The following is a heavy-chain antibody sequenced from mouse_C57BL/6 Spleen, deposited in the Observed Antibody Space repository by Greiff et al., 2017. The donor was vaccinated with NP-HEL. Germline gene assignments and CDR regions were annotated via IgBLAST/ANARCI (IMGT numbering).Heavy chain of an antibody. CDR3: TRFSDYVLDY. V-gene: IGHV1-15*01. Sequence: QVQLQQSGAELVRPGASVTLSCKASGYTFTDYEMHWVKQTPVHGLEWIGAIDPETGGTAYNQKFKGKAILTADKSSSTAYMELRSLTSEDSAVYYCTRFSDYVLDYWGQGTTLTVSS. D-gene: IGHD2-4*01. J-gene: IGHJ2*01. CDR2: IDPETGGT. CDR1: GYTFTDYE.